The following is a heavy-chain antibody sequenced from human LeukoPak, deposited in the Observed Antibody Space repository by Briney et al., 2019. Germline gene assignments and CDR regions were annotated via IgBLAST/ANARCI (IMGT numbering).Heavy chain of an antibody. CDR1: GGSISSSSYY. J-gene: IGHJ4*02. V-gene: IGHV4-39*07. CDR2: IYHSGST. D-gene: IGHD1-26*01. Sequence: SETLSLTCTVSGGSISSSSYYWGWIRQPPGKGLEWIGSIYHSGSTYYNPSLKSRVTIAVETSKNQFSLKLSSVTAADTAVYYCARDSSGGSYAHWGQGTLVTVSS. CDR3: ARDSSGGSYAH.